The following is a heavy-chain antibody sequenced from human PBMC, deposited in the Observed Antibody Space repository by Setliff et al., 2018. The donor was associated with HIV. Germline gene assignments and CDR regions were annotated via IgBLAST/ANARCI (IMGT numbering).Heavy chain of an antibody. D-gene: IGHD3-3*01. Sequence: SVKVSCKASGVTFRRFAFSWVRQAPGQGLEWMGGIIPIFGTANYAQKFQGRVTITADESTSTAYMELSSLRSEDTAVYYCARTPRITIFGVASPGAFDIWGQGTMVTVSS. J-gene: IGHJ3*02. CDR3: ARTPRITIFGVASPGAFDI. CDR1: GVTFRRFA. CDR2: IIPIFGTA. V-gene: IGHV1-69*13.